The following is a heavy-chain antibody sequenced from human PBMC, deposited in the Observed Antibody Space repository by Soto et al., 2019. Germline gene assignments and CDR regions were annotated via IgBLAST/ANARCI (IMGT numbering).Heavy chain of an antibody. CDR1: GYTFSNYG. CDR3: SRFIMVGGWFDPNYYHGMDV. CDR2: ISGYNGNT. Sequence: GASVKVFSKTSGYTFSNYGINWVRQAPGQVPEWMGWISGYNGNTNYAQTVQGRVTMTTDTSTGTVYMELRSLKSDDTAIYYCSRFIMVGGWFDPNYYHGMDVWGQGTTVTVSS. V-gene: IGHV1-18*01. D-gene: IGHD6-19*01. J-gene: IGHJ6*02.